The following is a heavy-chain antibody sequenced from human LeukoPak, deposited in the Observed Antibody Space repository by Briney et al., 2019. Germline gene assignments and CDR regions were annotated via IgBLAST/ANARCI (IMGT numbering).Heavy chain of an antibody. CDR1: GFTFSNYW. V-gene: IGHV3-74*01. D-gene: IGHD2-15*01. Sequence: GGSLRLSCAVSGFTFSNYWMHWVRQGPGEGLAWVSRITNDGSATGYADSVKGRFTISRDNAKNTLYLHMGSLSPEDTAVYYCARDASPGYFDLWGRGTLVTVSS. CDR2: ITNDGSAT. J-gene: IGHJ2*01. CDR3: ARDASPGYFDL.